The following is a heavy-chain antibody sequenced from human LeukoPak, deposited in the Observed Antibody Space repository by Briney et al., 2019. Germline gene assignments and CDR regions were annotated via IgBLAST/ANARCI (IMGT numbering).Heavy chain of an antibody. CDR2: ISGSGGST. D-gene: IGHD3-10*01. CDR3: AKIAVRGVIINYFDY. J-gene: IGHJ4*02. V-gene: IGHV3-23*01. Sequence: GGSLRLSCAASGFTFSSYSMNWVRQAPGKGLEWVSAISGSGGSTYYADSVKGRFTISRDNSKNTLYLRMNSLRAEDTAVYYCAKIAVRGVIINYFDYWGQGTLVTVSS. CDR1: GFTFSSYS.